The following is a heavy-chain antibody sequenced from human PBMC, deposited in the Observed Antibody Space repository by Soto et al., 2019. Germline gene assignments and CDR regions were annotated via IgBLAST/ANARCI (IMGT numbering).Heavy chain of an antibody. V-gene: IGHV1-18*01. Sequence: QVQLVQSGAEVKKPGASVKVSCKASGYTFTSYGISWVRQAPGQGLEWMGWISAYNGNTNYAQKLQGRVTMTTDTATSTAYRELRSLRSYDTAVYYCARDLLADFWSGSGYYFDYWGQGTLVTVSS. D-gene: IGHD3-3*01. CDR2: ISAYNGNT. J-gene: IGHJ4*02. CDR1: GYTFTSYG. CDR3: ARDLLADFWSGSGYYFDY.